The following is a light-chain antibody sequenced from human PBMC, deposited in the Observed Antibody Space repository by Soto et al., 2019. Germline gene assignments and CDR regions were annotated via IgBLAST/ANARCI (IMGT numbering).Light chain of an antibody. V-gene: IGKV1-9*01. CDR1: QGISSY. Sequence: DIQLTQSPSFLSASVGDRVTITCRASQGISSYLAWYQQKPGKAPKLLIYAASTLQSGVPSRFSGSGSGTEFTLTMSSLQPEDFATYYCQLGGTFGPGTKVDI. J-gene: IGKJ3*01. CDR3: QLGGT. CDR2: AAS.